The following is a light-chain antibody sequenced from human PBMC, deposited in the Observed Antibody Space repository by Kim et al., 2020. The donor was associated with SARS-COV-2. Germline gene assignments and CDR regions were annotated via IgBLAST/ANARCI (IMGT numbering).Light chain of an antibody. V-gene: IGKV3-15*01. J-gene: IGKJ5*01. CDR1: QTVSGT. CDR2: GAS. CDR3: QQYHKWPPIT. Sequence: SPGERATLSCRASQTVSGTLAWYQERPGQAPRLLIYGASTRAPGIPARFSGSGSGTEFTLTISNLQSEDFAVYYCQQYHKWPPITFGHGTRLEIK.